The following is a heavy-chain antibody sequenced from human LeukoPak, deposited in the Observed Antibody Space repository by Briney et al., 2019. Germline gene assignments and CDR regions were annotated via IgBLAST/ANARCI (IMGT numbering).Heavy chain of an antibody. D-gene: IGHD6-6*01. CDR1: GFTFSNYA. Sequence: GGSLRLSCSASGFTFSNYAMHWVRQAPGKGLEWVALISYGGSAKFYADSVKGRFTISRDNSKSTLDLQMNGLRTEDTAVYYCARVRDQRVYYFDYWGQGSLVTVSS. J-gene: IGHJ4*02. CDR2: ISYGGSAK. V-gene: IGHV3-30*04. CDR3: ARVRDQRVYYFDY.